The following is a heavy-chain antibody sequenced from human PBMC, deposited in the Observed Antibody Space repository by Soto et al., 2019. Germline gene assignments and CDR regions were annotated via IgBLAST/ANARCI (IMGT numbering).Heavy chain of an antibody. Sequence: PGGSLRLSCAASGFTFSNAWMSWVRQAPGKGLEWVGRIKSKTDGGTTDYAAPVKGRFTISRDDSKNTLYLQMNSLKTEDTAVYYCTTSQTIRGVVVTANYYYYGMDVWGQGTTVTASS. J-gene: IGHJ6*02. V-gene: IGHV3-15*01. CDR2: IKSKTDGGTT. CDR3: TTSQTIRGVVVTANYYYYGMDV. D-gene: IGHD2-21*02. CDR1: GFTFSNAW.